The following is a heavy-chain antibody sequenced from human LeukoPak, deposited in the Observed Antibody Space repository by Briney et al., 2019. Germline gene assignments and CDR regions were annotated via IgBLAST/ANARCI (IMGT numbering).Heavy chain of an antibody. V-gene: IGHV3-7*01. D-gene: IGHD1-26*01. CDR2: INGDGSVR. Sequence: PGESLRLSCVGSGFRFGSYWMTWVRQAPGKGLEWVPKINGDGSVRNYVDSVKGRFTISRDNAQNSVFLQTNSLRAEDTAVYYCARDLSPADSGKYFDAFDIWGQGTKVTVSS. CDR3: ARDLSPADSGKYFDAFDI. CDR1: GFRFGSYW. J-gene: IGHJ3*02.